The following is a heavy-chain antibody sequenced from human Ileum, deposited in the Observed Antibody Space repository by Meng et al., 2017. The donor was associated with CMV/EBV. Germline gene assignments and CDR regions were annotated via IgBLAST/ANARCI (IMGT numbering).Heavy chain of an antibody. J-gene: IGHJ4*02. CDR1: GFSFNNYA. CDR3: ARLTPTYSSATFDY. CDR2: IGGRGDDT. D-gene: IGHD2/OR15-2a*01. V-gene: IGHV3-23*01. Sequence: EVQLLESGGNLVQPGGSLRLSXAAAGFSFNNYAMAWVRQAPGRRLEWVSTIGGRGDDTYYADSGKGRFTISRDNSRNTLYLQMSSLRAEDTAIYYCARLTPTYSSATFDYWGQGALVNVSS.